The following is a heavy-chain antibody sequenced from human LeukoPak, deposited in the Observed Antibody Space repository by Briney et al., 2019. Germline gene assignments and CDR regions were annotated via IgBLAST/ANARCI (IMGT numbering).Heavy chain of an antibody. CDR1: GFTFSSYS. D-gene: IGHD1-14*01. V-gene: IGHV3-21*01. J-gene: IGHJ4*02. CDR2: ISSSSSYI. CDR3: ARGAAGRAFDY. Sequence: GGSLRLSCAASGFTFSSYSMNWVRQAPGKGLEWVSSISSSSSYIYYADSVKGRFTISRDNAKNSLYLQMNSLSAEDTAVYYCARGAAGRAFDYWGQGTLVTVSS.